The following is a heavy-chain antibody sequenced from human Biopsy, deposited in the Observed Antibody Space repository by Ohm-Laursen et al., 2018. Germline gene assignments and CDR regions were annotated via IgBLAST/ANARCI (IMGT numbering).Heavy chain of an antibody. CDR3: VRLNRRGNIIFFDY. CDR1: GGSITADF. V-gene: IGHV4-59*08. CDR2: RFHSGSP. J-gene: IGHJ4*02. D-gene: IGHD3/OR15-3a*01. Sequence: SETLSLTCTVSGGSITADFWTWIRQTPGERLEWIGYRFHSGSPMYNSSLKSRVTISVDTSKSQFSLTLTSLTAADTAVYYCVRLNRRGNIIFFDYWGRGTLVTVSS.